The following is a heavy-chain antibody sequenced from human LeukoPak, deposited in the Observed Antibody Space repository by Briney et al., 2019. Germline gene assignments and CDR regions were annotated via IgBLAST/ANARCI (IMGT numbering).Heavy chain of an antibody. CDR3: ARGDYYDSSGSRSGFDY. Sequence: SVKVSCKSSGGTFSSYAISWVRQAPGQGLEWMGGIIPIFGTANYAQKFQGRVTITADESTSTAYMELSSLRSEDTAVYYCARGDYYDSSGSRSGFDYWGQGTLVTVSS. J-gene: IGHJ4*02. CDR2: IIPIFGTA. V-gene: IGHV1-69*13. CDR1: GGTFSSYA. D-gene: IGHD3-22*01.